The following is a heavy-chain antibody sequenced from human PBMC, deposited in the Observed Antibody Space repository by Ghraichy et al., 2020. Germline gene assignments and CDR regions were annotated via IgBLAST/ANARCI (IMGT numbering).Heavy chain of an antibody. D-gene: IGHD3-10*01. J-gene: IGHJ4*02. V-gene: IGHV3-7*03. Sequence: GGSLRLSCAASGFAFSNYWMTWVRQPPGKGLEWVANIKQDGSDKYYVDSVKGRFTISRDNAKNSLYLQMNSLRVDDTAVYYCARDGGASGSGDDYWGQGALVTVSP. CDR3: ARDGGASGSGDDY. CDR1: GFAFSNYW. CDR2: IKQDGSDK.